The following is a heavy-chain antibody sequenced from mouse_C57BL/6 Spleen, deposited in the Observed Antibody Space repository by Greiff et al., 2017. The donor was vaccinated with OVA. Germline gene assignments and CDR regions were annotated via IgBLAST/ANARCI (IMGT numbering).Heavy chain of an antibody. CDR1: GFSLTSYG. D-gene: IGHD2-4*01. J-gene: IGHJ2*01. CDR3: ARKIGNYDYDCDD. CDR2: IWSGGST. V-gene: IGHV2-2*01. Sequence: QVQLQQSGPGLVQPSQSLSITCTVSGFSLTSYGVHWVRQSPGKGLEWLGVIWSGGSTDYNAAFISRLSISKDNSKSQVFFKMNSLQADDTAIYYCARKIGNYDYDCDDWGQGTTLTVSA.